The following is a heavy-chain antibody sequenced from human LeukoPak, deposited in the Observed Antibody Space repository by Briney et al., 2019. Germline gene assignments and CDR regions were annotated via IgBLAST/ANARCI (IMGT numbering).Heavy chain of an antibody. J-gene: IGHJ4*02. D-gene: IGHD3-22*01. V-gene: IGHV1-18*01. CDR3: ARWDSSGYYREYYFDY. CDR2: ISAYNGNT. Sequence: ASVKVSCKASGYTFTSYGISWVRQAPGQGLEWMGWISAYNGNTNYAQKLQGRVTMTTVTSTSTAYMELSRLRSDDTAVYYCARWDSSGYYREYYFDYWGQGALVTVSS. CDR1: GYTFTSYG.